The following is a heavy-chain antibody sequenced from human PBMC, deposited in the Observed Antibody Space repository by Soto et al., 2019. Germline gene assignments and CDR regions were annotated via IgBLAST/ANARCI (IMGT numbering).Heavy chain of an antibody. V-gene: IGHV4-39*01. CDR1: GGSISSSSYY. J-gene: IGHJ4*02. Sequence: SETLSLTCTVSGGSISSSSYYWGWFRQPPGKGLEWIGSIYYSGSTYYNPSLKSRVTISVDTSKNQFSLKLSSVTAADTAVYYCARGRWLRSSFDYWGQGTLVTVSS. CDR3: ARGRWLRSSFDY. CDR2: IYYSGST. D-gene: IGHD5-12*01.